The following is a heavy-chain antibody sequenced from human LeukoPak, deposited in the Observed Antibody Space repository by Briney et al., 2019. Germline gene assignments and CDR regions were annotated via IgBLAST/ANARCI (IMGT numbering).Heavy chain of an antibody. D-gene: IGHD6-13*01. J-gene: IGHJ6*02. CDR3: AREGSIAAAGTEYYYYGMDV. V-gene: IGHV1-69*05. Sequence: SVKVSCKASGGTFSSYAISWVRQAPGQGLEWMGGIITIFGTANYAQKFQGRVTITTDESTSTAYMELSSLRSEDTAVYYCAREGSIAAAGTEYYYYGMDVWGQGTTVTVSS. CDR1: GGTFSSYA. CDR2: IITIFGTA.